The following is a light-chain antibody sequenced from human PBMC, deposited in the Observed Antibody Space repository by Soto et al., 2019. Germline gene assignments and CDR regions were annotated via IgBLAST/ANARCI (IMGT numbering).Light chain of an antibody. V-gene: IGLV1-47*02. CDR3: AAWDDSLHGYV. Sequence: QSVLTQPPSASGTPGQRVTISCSGSSSNIGSDYVYWFQQLPGTAPKLLIYTNNRRPSGVPDRFSGSKSGTSASLAISGLRSEDEADYCCAAWDDSLHGYVFGAGTKLTVL. J-gene: IGLJ1*01. CDR1: SSNIGSDY. CDR2: TNN.